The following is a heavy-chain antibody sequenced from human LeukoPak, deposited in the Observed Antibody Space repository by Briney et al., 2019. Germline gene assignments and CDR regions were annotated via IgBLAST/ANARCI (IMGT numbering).Heavy chain of an antibody. CDR1: GGTFSSYA. CDR3: ARVNLRSEAFDI. CDR2: IIPIFGTA. J-gene: IGHJ3*02. Sequence: SVKVSCKASGGTFSSYAISWVRQAPGQGLEWMGGIIPIFGTANYAQKFQGRVTIAADESTSTAYMELSSLRSEDTAVYYCARVNLRSEAFDIWGQGTMVTVSS. V-gene: IGHV1-69*13. D-gene: IGHD4-17*01.